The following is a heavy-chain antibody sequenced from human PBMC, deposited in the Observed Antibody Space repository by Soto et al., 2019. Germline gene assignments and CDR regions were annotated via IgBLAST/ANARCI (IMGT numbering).Heavy chain of an antibody. J-gene: IGHJ5*02. CDR2: IYHSGST. CDR3: VRESTTSGPNWFDT. V-gene: IGHV4-30-2*06. CDR1: GGSINSGRSS. Sequence: PSETLSLTCSVPGGSINSGRSSWNWIRQSPGKGLEWIAYIYHSGSTYYNPSLKSRVTISVDRSENQFSLKLASVTAADTAVYYCVRESTTSGPNWFDTWGPGILVTVSS. D-gene: IGHD1-1*01.